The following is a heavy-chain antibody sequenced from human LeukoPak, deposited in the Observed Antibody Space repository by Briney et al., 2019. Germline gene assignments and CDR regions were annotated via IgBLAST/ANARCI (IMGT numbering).Heavy chain of an antibody. V-gene: IGHV1-69*05. CDR3: ARGSIRGDYTPSFDY. CDR1: GGTFSSYA. Sequence: SVKVPCKASGGTFSSYAISWMRQAPGQGLEWMGGIIPIFGTANYAQKFQGRVTITTDESTSTAYMELSSLRSEDTAVYYCARGSIRGDYTPSFDYWGQGTLVTVSS. CDR2: IIPIFGTA. D-gene: IGHD4-11*01. J-gene: IGHJ4*02.